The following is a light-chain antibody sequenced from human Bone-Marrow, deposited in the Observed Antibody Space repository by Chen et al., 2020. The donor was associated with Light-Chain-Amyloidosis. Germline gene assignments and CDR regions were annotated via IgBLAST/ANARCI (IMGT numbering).Light chain of an antibody. CDR2: GAS. CDR1: QSVSSAF. CDR3: QQYDSSRWT. V-gene: IGKV3-20*01. Sequence: EMVLTQSPGTLSLSPGERATLSCRASQSVSSAFLSWYQQKPGQAPRLLIYGASSRATAIPDRFSGSGSGTDFTLTISRLEPEDFAMYYCQQYDSSRWTFGQGTKVEFK. J-gene: IGKJ1*01.